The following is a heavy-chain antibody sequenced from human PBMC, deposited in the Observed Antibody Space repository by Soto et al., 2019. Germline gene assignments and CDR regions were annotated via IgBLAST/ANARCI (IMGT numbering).Heavy chain of an antibody. V-gene: IGHV4-59*08. D-gene: IGHD4-17*01. J-gene: IGHJ4*02. CDR1: GSSISCYY. CDR2: IYYSGST. Sequence: SETLSLTCTVSGSSISCYYWSWIRLPPGKGLEWIGYIYYSGSTNYNPSLKSRVTISVDTSKNQFSLKLSSVTASDTAVYYCARSTLTRLFDYWGQGTLVTVSS. CDR3: ARSTLTRLFDY.